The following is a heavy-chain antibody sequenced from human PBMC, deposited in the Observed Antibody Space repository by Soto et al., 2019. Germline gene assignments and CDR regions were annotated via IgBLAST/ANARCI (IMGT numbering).Heavy chain of an antibody. CDR2: ISGSGGST. V-gene: IGHV3-23*01. Sequence: GGSLRLSCAASGFTFSSYAMSWVRQAPGKGLEWVSAISGSGGSTYYADSVKGRFTISRDNSKNTLYLQMNSLRAEDTAVYYCAKSHYDFWSGIYYYMDVWGKGTTVTVSS. CDR3: AKSHYDFWSGIYYYMDV. D-gene: IGHD3-3*01. J-gene: IGHJ6*03. CDR1: GFTFSSYA.